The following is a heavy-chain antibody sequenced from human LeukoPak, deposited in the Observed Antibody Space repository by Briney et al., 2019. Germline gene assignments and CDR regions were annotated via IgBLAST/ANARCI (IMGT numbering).Heavy chain of an antibody. V-gene: IGHV1-46*01. J-gene: IGHJ4*02. CDR2: INPTGGST. D-gene: IGHD3-22*01. Sequence: ASVKVSCKASGYTFISYQMHWVRQAPGQGLEWMGIINPTGGSTSHAQKFQGRVTMTTDTSTSTAYMELRSLRSDDTAVYYCARSPHLTYDDSSYYIFDYWGQGTLVTVSS. CDR1: GYTFISYQ. CDR3: ARSPHLTYDDSSYYIFDY.